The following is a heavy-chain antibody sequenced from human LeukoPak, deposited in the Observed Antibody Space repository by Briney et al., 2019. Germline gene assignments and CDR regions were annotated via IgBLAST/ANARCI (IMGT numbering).Heavy chain of an antibody. CDR1: GFTFSDYY. J-gene: IGHJ4*02. V-gene: IGHV3-11*01. Sequence: GGSLRLSCAASGFTFSDYYMSWIRQAPGKGLEWVSYISSSGSTIYYADSVKGRFTFSRDNSKNTLYLQMNSLRAEDTAVYYCATEGKTRTWNYYQAKPVYWGQGTLVTVSS. CDR2: ISSSGSTI. D-gene: IGHD1-7*01. CDR3: ATEGKTRTWNYYQAKPVY.